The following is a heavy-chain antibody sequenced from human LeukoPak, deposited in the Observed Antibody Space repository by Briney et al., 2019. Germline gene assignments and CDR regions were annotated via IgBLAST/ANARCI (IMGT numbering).Heavy chain of an antibody. D-gene: IGHD1-14*01. CDR2: ISHTEGT. CDR1: GVSINDYY. J-gene: IGHJ4*02. Sequence: PSETLSLTCGVFGVSINDYYWSWIRQSPGKGLEWIGEISHTEGTRYNPSLESRVTMSVGTSENQLSLKLIFVTAADTAVYYCAAGYMTRFDYWGRGTLVTVSS. CDR3: AAGYMTRFDY. V-gene: IGHV4-34*01.